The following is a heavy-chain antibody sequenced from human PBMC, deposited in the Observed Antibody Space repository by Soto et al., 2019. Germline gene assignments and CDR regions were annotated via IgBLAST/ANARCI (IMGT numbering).Heavy chain of an antibody. CDR1: GFTFSSYA. CDR3: AKSTVVVVAATNDFDY. J-gene: IGHJ4*02. V-gene: IGHV3-23*01. CDR2: ISGSGGST. D-gene: IGHD2-15*01. Sequence: GGSLRLSCAASGFTFSSYAMSWVRQAPGKGLEWVSAISGSGGSTYYADSVKGRFTISRDNSKNTLYLQMNSLRAEDTAVYYCAKSTVVVVAATNDFDYWGQGTLVTVSS.